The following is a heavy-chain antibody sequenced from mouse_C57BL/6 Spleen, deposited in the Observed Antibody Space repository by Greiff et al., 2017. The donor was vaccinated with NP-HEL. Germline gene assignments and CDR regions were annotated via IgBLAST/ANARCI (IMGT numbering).Heavy chain of an antibody. CDR3: AREKVYDDAMDY. CDR2: INPSSGYT. CDR1: GYTFTSYT. D-gene: IGHD2-3*01. J-gene: IGHJ4*01. Sequence: QVQLQQSGAELARPGASVKMSCKASGYTFTSYTMHWVKQRPGQGLEWIGYINPSSGYTKYNQKFKDKATLTADKSSSTAYMQLSSLTSEDSAVYFCAREKVYDDAMDYWGQGTSVTVSS. V-gene: IGHV1-4*01.